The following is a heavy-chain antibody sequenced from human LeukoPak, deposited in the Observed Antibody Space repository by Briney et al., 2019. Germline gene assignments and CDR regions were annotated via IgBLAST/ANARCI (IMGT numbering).Heavy chain of an antibody. D-gene: IGHD2-15*01. CDR3: TRDCSGGSCWGDAFDI. CDR2: IRSKAYGGTT. V-gene: IGHV3-49*04. J-gene: IGHJ3*02. CDR1: GXTFGDYA. Sequence: PGRSLRLSCIASGXTFGDYAMSWVRQAPGKGLEWVVFIRSKAYGGTTEYAASVKSRFSISRDDSKSIAYLQMNSLRTEDTAVFYCTRDCSGGSCWGDAFDIWGQGTMVTVSS.